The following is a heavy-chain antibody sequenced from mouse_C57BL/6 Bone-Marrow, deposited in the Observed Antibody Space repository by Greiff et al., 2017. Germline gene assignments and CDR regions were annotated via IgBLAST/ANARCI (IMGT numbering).Heavy chain of an antibody. CDR1: GYTFTSYW. Sequence: QVQLQQSGAELAKPGASVKLSCKASGYTFTSYWMHWVKQRPGQGLEWIGYINPSSGYTKYNQKFKDKATLTADKSSSTAYMQLRSLTYEDSAVYYCARWGTTVVRYVGVWGTGTTVTVSS. CDR2: INPSSGYT. CDR3: ARWGTTVVRYVGV. J-gene: IGHJ1*03. D-gene: IGHD1-1*01. V-gene: IGHV1-7*01.